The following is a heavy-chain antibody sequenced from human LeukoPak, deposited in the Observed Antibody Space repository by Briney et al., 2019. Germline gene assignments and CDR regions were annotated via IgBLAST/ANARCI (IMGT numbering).Heavy chain of an antibody. CDR2: IYRGGST. CDR3: ARETFYYYDSSGYYGIFDY. V-gene: IGHV3-66*01. D-gene: IGHD3-22*01. J-gene: IGHJ4*02. Sequence: GGSLRLSCPASGFTVSSNYMSWVRQAPGKGLEWVSVIYRGGSTYYADSVKGRFTISRDNSKNTLYLQMNSMRAEDTAVYYCARETFYYYDSSGYYGIFDYWGQGTLVTVSS. CDR1: GFTVSSNY.